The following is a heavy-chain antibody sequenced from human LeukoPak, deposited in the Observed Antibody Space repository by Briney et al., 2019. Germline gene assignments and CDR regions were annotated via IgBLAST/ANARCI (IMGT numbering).Heavy chain of an antibody. CDR2: IIRIFGTA. V-gene: IGHV1-69*13. CDR3: ASHPDVDTAIGY. CDR1: GGTLSSYA. Sequence: GASVKVSCKASGGTLSSYAITWVRQAPGQGLEWMGGIIRIFGTANYAQKFQGRVTITADESTSTAYMELSSLRSEDTAVYYCASHPDVDTAIGYWGQGTLVTVSS. J-gene: IGHJ4*02. D-gene: IGHD5-18*01.